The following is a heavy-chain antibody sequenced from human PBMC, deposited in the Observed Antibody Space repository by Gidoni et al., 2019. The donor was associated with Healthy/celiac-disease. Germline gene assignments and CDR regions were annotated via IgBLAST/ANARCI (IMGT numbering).Heavy chain of an antibody. CDR3: AKTNGDSSGYRGDAFDI. CDR2: ISWNSGSI. V-gene: IGHV3-9*01. D-gene: IGHD3-22*01. J-gene: IGHJ3*02. Sequence: EVQLVESGGGLVQPGRSLRLSCAASGFTFDDYAMHWVRQAPGKGLEWVSGISWNSGSIGYADSVKGRFTISRDNAKNSLYLQMNSLRAEDTALYYCAKTNGDSSGYRGDAFDIWGQGTMVTVSS. CDR1: GFTFDDYA.